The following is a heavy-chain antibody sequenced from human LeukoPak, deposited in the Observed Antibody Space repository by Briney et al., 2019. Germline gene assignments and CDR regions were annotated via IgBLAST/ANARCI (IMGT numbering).Heavy chain of an antibody. CDR3: ARAVGGDGSRSL. J-gene: IGHJ4*02. D-gene: IGHD3-10*01. CDR1: GDSISTYY. CDR2: IYYRGTS. V-gene: IGHV4-59*01. Sequence: SGTLSLTCTVSGDSISTYYWSWIRQPPGKGLEWIGYIYYRGTSDYNPSLKSRVTMSVDMSTRQISLKLSSVTAADTAVYYCARAVGGDGSRSLWGPGTLVTASS.